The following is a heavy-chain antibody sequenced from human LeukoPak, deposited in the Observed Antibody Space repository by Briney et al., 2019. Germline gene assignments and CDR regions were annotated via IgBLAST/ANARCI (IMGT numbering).Heavy chain of an antibody. Sequence: SETLSLTCTVSGGSISSSAYSWGWIRQPPGKGLDWIGNIYDSGYTYYNPSLKSRVTISVDTSKNQFSLKLNSVTAADTAVYYCARQYGPGYSSTWYFDYWGLGTLVTVSS. CDR3: ARQYGPGYSSTWYFDY. CDR1: GGSISSSAYS. J-gene: IGHJ4*02. D-gene: IGHD6-13*01. V-gene: IGHV4-39*01. CDR2: IYDSGYT.